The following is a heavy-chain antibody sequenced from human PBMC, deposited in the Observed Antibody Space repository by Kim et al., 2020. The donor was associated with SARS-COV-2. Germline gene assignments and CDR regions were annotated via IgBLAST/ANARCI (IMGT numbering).Heavy chain of an antibody. D-gene: IGHD3-16*01. CDR3: VRGTWGDINDY. CDR2: NT. J-gene: IGHJ4*02. Sequence: NTNYVQKFQDRVTMTKDSSTNAAYMELRSLKFDDTAVYYCVRGTWGDINDYWGQGTLVTVSS. V-gene: IGHV1-18*01.